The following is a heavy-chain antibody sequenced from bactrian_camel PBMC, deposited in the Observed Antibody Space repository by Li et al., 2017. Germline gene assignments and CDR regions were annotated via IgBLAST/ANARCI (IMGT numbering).Heavy chain of an antibody. J-gene: IGHJ6*01. CDR2: IGRDGST. V-gene: IGHV3S57*01. D-gene: IGHD5*01. Sequence: SGYTSSTWCMAWFRQAPGSEREGVAGIGRDGSTSYVDSVKGRFTIAKDNAKNTLYLQMNSLKPEDTAMYYCAASWVRPSYAPCHLTSGFDYWGQGTQVTVS. CDR1: GYTSSTWC. CDR3: AASWVRPSYAPCHLTSGFDY.